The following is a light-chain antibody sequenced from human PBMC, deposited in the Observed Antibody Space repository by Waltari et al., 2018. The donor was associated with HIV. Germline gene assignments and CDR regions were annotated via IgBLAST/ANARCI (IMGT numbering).Light chain of an antibody. Sequence: QSALTQPASVSGSPGQSITISCTGTSSDVGGYNYVSWYQQHPGKAPKVMIYEVSNRPSGVFNRFSGSKSGNTASLTSSGLQAEDEADYYCSSYTTTSTWVFGGGTKLTVL. V-gene: IGLV2-14*01. CDR2: EVS. CDR1: SSDVGGYNY. CDR3: SSYTTTSTWV. J-gene: IGLJ3*02.